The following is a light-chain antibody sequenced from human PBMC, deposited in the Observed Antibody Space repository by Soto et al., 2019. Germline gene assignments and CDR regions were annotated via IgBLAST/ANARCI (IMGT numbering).Light chain of an antibody. CDR2: DAS. V-gene: IGKV1-5*01. J-gene: IGKJ1*01. Sequence: DIQMTQSPSTLSASVGDRISITCRASQSISSWLAWYQQKPGKAPKLLIYDASSLESGVPSRFSGSGSGTEFTLTISSLQPDDFATYYCQQYNYFSALGQGTKVDIK. CDR3: QQYNYFSA. CDR1: QSISSW.